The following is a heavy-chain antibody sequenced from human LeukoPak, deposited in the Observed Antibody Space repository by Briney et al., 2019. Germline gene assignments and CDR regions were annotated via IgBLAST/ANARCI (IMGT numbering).Heavy chain of an antibody. D-gene: IGHD3-3*02. CDR1: GFTFSSYW. CDR2: INTDGSST. V-gene: IGHV3-74*01. Sequence: GGSLRLSCAASGFTFSSYWMHWVRQAPGKGLVWVSRINTDGSSTSYADSVKGRFTISRDNAKNTLYLQMNSLRAEDTAVYYCARVDIFGVVNPLFDYWGQGTLVTVSS. CDR3: ARVDIFGVVNPLFDY. J-gene: IGHJ4*02.